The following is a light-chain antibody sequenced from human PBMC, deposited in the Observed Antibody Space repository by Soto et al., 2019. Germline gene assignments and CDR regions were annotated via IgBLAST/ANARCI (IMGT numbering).Light chain of an antibody. J-gene: IGKJ1*01. CDR2: DAS. CDR1: QSVSSY. CDR3: QQRSNWPWT. Sequence: EIVLTQSPATLSLSPGERATLSCRASQSVSSYLAWYQQKPGQAPRPLIYDASNRATGIPARFSGSGSGTDFTLTISSLEPEDFAVYYCQQRSNWPWTLGQGTKVDIK. V-gene: IGKV3-11*01.